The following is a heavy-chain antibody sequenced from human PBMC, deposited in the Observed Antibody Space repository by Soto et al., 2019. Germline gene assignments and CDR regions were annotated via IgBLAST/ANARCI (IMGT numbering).Heavy chain of an antibody. Sequence: ASVKVSCKASGGTFSSYGISWVRQAPGQGLEWMGWISAYNGNTNYAQKLQGRVTMTTDTSTSTAYMELRSLRSDDTAVYYCARWERGYSGYDFDYWGQGTLVTVSS. D-gene: IGHD5-12*01. J-gene: IGHJ4*02. V-gene: IGHV1-18*01. CDR3: ARWERGYSGYDFDY. CDR1: GGTFSSYG. CDR2: ISAYNGNT.